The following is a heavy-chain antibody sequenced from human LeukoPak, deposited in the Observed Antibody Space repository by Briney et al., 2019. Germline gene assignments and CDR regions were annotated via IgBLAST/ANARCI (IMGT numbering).Heavy chain of an antibody. CDR3: AKPRRVEMATNYLDY. J-gene: IGHJ4*02. Sequence: GGSLRLSCAASGFTFSSYSMNWVRQAPGKGLEWVSYISNTGSTIYYADSVRGRFTISRDNSKNTLYLQMNSLRAEDTAVYYCAKPRRVEMATNYLDYWGQGTLVTVSS. CDR2: ISNTGSTI. CDR1: GFTFSSYS. V-gene: IGHV3-48*01. D-gene: IGHD5-24*01.